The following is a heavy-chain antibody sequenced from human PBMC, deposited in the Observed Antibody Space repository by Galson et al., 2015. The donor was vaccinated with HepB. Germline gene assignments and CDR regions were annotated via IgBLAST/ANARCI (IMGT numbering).Heavy chain of an antibody. V-gene: IGHV3-33*01. CDR1: GFTFSDYA. J-gene: IGHJ3*01. CDR2: IWYNAKNE. CDR3: ARVQSGAPQGCFDV. D-gene: IGHD5-12*01. Sequence: SLRLSCAASGFTFSDYAMHWVRQAPGKGLEWVAVIWYNAKNEYYADSVKGRFTISRDNSNNTLYLQMNSLRAEDTAVYYCARVQSGAPQGCFDVWGQGTRVTVSS.